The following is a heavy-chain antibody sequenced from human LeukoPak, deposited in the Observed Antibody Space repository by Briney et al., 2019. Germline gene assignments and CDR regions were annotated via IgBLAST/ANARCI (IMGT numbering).Heavy chain of an antibody. J-gene: IGHJ4*02. CDR1: GGSISSSSYY. V-gene: IGHV4-39*01. CDR2: IYYSGST. D-gene: IGHD3-22*01. Sequence: SETLSLTCTVSGGSISSSSYYWGWIRQPPGKGLEWIGSIYYSGSTYYNPSLKSRVTISVDTSKNQFSLKLSSVTAADTAVYYCARHDLHGYYYDSSGSVVFDYWGQGTLVTVSS. CDR3: ARHDLHGYYYDSSGSVVFDY.